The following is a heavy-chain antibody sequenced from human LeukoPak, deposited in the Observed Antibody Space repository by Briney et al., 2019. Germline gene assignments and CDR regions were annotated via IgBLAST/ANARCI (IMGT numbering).Heavy chain of an antibody. CDR2: LYHTGST. Sequence: PSETLSLTCTVSGYSISSGYYWGWIRQPPGKGLEWIGSLYHTGSTYYNPSLKSRVTISVDTSKNQFSLKLSSVTAADTAVYYCARVGGYCSSTSCLPFDYWGQGTLLTVSS. CDR1: GYSISSGYY. CDR3: ARVGGYCSSTSCLPFDY. J-gene: IGHJ4*02. V-gene: IGHV4-38-2*02. D-gene: IGHD2-2*01.